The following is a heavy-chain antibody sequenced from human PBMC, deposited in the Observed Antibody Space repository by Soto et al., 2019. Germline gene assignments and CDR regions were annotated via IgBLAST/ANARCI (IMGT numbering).Heavy chain of an antibody. CDR3: AMATIFVRYYFDY. Sequence: SVKVSCKASGGTFSSYAISWVLQAPGQGLEWMGGIIPIFGTANYAQKFQGRVTITADESTSTAYMELSSLRSEDTAVYYCAMATIFVRYYFDYWGQGTLVTVSS. CDR2: IIPIFGTA. J-gene: IGHJ4*02. D-gene: IGHD3-3*01. V-gene: IGHV1-69*13. CDR1: GGTFSSYA.